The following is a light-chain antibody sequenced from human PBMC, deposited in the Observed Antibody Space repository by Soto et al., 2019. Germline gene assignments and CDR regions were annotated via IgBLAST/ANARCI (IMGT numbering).Light chain of an antibody. CDR2: DAS. Sequence: EIVLTQSPATLSLSPGERATLSCGASQSVSSSYLAWYQQKPGLAPRLLNYDASSRATGIPDRFSGSGSGTDFSLTISRLEPEDFAVYYCQPYGSSPPITFGQGTRLEIK. CDR1: QSVSSSY. CDR3: QPYGSSPPIT. V-gene: IGKV3D-20*01. J-gene: IGKJ5*01.